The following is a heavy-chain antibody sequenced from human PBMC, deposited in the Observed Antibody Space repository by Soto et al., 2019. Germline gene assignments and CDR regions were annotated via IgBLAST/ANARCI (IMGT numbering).Heavy chain of an antibody. V-gene: IGHV4-59*08. J-gene: IGHJ4*02. CDR3: ATLSRGATAGFDF. CDR1: GVSIHSYY. D-gene: IGHD6-13*01. CDR2: ISYSGSS. Sequence: PSETLSLTCTVSGVSIHSYYWSWIRQPPGKGLEWIGYISYSGSSNYNPSLKSRVTTSVDTSKNQFSLKLSYVTAADTAVYYCATLSRGATAGFDFWGQGALVTVS.